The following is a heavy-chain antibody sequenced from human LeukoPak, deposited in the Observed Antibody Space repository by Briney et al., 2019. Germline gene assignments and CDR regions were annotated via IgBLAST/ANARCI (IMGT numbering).Heavy chain of an antibody. Sequence: PGGSLRLSCAASGFTVSSNYMSWVRQAPGKGLEWVSVIYSGGSTYYADSVKGRFTISRDNSKNTLYLQMNSLRAEDTAVYYCARVRDILTGYPPLGAFDIWGQGTMVTVSS. CDR2: IYSGGST. CDR1: GFTVSSNY. D-gene: IGHD3-9*01. CDR3: ARVRDILTGYPPLGAFDI. V-gene: IGHV3-53*01. J-gene: IGHJ3*02.